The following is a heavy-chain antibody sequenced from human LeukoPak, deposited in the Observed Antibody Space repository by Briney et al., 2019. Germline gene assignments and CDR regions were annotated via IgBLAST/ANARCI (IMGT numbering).Heavy chain of an antibody. V-gene: IGHV1-2*02. CDR3: ARDLPYSSSWVDP. CDR2: INPNSGGT. CDR1: GYTFTGYY. D-gene: IGHD6-13*01. J-gene: IGHJ5*02. Sequence: ASVKVSCKASGYTFTGYYMHWVRQAPGQGLEWMGWINPNSGGTNYAQKFQGRVTMTRDTSISTAYMELSRLRSDDTAVYYCARDLPYSSSWVDPWGQGTLVTVSS.